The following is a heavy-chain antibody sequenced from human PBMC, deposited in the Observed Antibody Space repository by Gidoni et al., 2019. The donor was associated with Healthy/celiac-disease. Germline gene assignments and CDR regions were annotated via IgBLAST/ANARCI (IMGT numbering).Heavy chain of an antibody. CDR3: AKDGGDPRRASSFDY. Sequence: EVQLLESGGGLVQPGGSLSLSWAAPGLTFSSYAMSWVRQAPGNGLEWVSAISGSGGSTYYADSVKGRFTISRDNSKNTLYLQMNSLRAEDTAVYYCAKDGGDPRRASSFDYWGQGTLVTVSS. J-gene: IGHJ4*02. V-gene: IGHV3-23*01. CDR1: GLTFSSYA. CDR2: ISGSGGST. D-gene: IGHD2-21*01.